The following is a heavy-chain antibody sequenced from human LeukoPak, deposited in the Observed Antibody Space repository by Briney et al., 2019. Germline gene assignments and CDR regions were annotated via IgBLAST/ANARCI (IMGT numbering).Heavy chain of an antibody. V-gene: IGHV1-8*01. J-gene: IGHJ5*02. D-gene: IGHD6-19*01. CDR1: GYTFTSYD. Sequence: GASVKVSCKASGYTFTSYDINWGRQATGQGLEWMGWMNPNSGNTGYAQKFQGRVTMTRNTSISTAYMELSSLRSEDTAVYYCARESGVAGTRVGWFDPWGQGTLVTVSS. CDR2: MNPNSGNT. CDR3: ARESGVAGTRVGWFDP.